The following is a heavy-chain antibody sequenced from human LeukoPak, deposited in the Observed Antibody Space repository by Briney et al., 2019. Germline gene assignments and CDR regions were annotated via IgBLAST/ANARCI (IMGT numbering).Heavy chain of an antibody. CDR1: GYTFTGYY. V-gene: IGHV1-2*02. CDR2: INPNSGGT. J-gene: IGHJ3*02. Sequence: ASVKVSCKASGYTFTGYYMHWVRQAPGQGLEWMGWINPNSGGTNYAQKFQGRVTMTRDTSISTAYMELSRLRSDDTAVYYCARDSPWGADSSSNAFDIWGQGTMVTVSS. CDR3: ARDSPWGADSSSNAFDI. D-gene: IGHD3-22*01.